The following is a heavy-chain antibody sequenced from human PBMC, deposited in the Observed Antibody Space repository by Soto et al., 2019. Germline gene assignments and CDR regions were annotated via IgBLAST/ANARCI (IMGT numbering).Heavy chain of an antibody. V-gene: IGHV1-18*01. CDR3: ATRSPAFDY. CDR1: GYTFTNFG. CDR2: IDTSKGNT. Sequence: ASVKVSCKTSGYTFTNFGIGGVRQAPGQGLEWMGWIDTSKGNTNYAEKFQGRVTMTADTSTRTGYMELRSLRSDDTAVYYCATRSPAFDYWGQGTLVT. J-gene: IGHJ4*02.